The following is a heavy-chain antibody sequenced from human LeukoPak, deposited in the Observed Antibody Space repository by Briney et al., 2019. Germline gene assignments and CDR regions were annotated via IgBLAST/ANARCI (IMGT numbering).Heavy chain of an antibody. V-gene: IGHV4-4*09. Sequence: SGTLSLTCTVSGGSISTYYWSWIRRPPGKGLEWIAYIHASGPTNYNPSLKSRITISVDTSKNQFSLKLSSVTAADTAVYYCARHDAGIAARPFDNWGQGTLVTVSS. D-gene: IGHD6-6*01. CDR2: IHASGPT. CDR1: GGSISTYY. J-gene: IGHJ4*02. CDR3: ARHDAGIAARPFDN.